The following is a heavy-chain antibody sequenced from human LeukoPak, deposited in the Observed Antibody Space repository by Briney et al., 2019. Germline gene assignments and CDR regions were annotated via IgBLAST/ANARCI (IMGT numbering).Heavy chain of an antibody. Sequence: GGSLRLSCAASGFTFSSYAMSWVRQAPGKGLEWVSAISGSGGSTYYAYSVKGRFTISRDNSKNTLYLQMSSLRAENTTVYYCAKDLTYCYDSGGQRRPYWGEGTLLSVSS. J-gene: IGHJ4*02. CDR2: ISGSGGST. V-gene: IGHV3-23*01. D-gene: IGHD3-22*01. CDR3: AKDLTYCYDSGGQRRPY. CDR1: GFTFSSYA.